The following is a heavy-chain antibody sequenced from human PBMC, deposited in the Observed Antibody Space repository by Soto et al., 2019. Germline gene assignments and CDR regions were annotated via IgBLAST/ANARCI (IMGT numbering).Heavy chain of an antibody. CDR2: MFHSGSP. J-gene: IGHJ6*02. Sequence: SDTLPLTCSLARVTVETRGYYWRCIRQHPGKGLEWIAYMFHSGSPDYHPSLKSRVDMSVDTSKNQVSLKVKYVTAEDTAVDYVSRGGDYYELGFYGWDVCGQRTKGT. CDR1: RVTVETRGYY. CDR3: SRGGDYYELGFYGWDV. D-gene: IGHD3-16*01. V-gene: IGHV4-31*03.